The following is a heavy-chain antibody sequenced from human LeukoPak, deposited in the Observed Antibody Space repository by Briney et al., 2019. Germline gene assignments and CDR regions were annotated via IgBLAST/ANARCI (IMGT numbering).Heavy chain of an antibody. CDR2: INSDGSTT. D-gene: IGHD3-10*01. J-gene: IGHJ5*02. Sequence: GGSLRLSCAASGFTFSSYWMHWVRQAPGKGLVWVSRINSDGSTTSYADSVKGRFTISRDNAKNTLYLQMNSLRAEDTAVFYCARENPTPMVRGNWFDPWGQGTLVTVSS. V-gene: IGHV3-74*01. CDR3: ARENPTPMVRGNWFDP. CDR1: GFTFSSYW.